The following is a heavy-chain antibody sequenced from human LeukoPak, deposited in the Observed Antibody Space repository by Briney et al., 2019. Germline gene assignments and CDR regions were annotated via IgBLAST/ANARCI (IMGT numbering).Heavy chain of an antibody. D-gene: IGHD3-9*01. CDR1: GGSISSYY. CDR3: ARHSSYDILTGYLEGWFDP. V-gene: IGHV4-59*08. J-gene: IGHJ5*02. Sequence: PSETLSLTCTVPGGSISSYYWSWIRQPPGKGLEWVGYIYYSGNTNYNPSLKSRVTISVDTSKNQFSLKLSSVTAADTAVYYCARHSSYDILTGYLEGWFDPWGQGTLVTVSS. CDR2: IYYSGNT.